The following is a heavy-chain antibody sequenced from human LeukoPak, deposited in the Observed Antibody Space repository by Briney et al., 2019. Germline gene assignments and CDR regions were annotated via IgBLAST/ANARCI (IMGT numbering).Heavy chain of an antibody. CDR3: AVDLGSNFDY. V-gene: IGHV1-2*02. Sequence: ASVKVSCKASGGTFSSYAISWVRQAPGQGLEWMGWINPNSGGTNYAQKFQGRVTMTRDTSISTAYMELSRLRSDDTAVYYCAVDLGSNFDYWGQGTLVTVSS. J-gene: IGHJ4*02. D-gene: IGHD5-12*01. CDR1: GGTFSSYA. CDR2: INPNSGGT.